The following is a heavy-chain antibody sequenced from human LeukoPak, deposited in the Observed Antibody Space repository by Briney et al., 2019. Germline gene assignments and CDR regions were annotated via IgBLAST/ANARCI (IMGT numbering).Heavy chain of an antibody. J-gene: IGHJ4*01. D-gene: IGHD3-22*01. V-gene: IGHV3-21*01. Sequence: GGSLRLSCAASGFTFSSYSMNWVRQAPGKGLEWVPSISSGSSYIFYADSVKGRFTISRDNAKNSLYLQMNSLRAEDTAVYYCARVKGNYYDTSGPLDYWGHGTLVTVSS. CDR3: ARVKGNYYDTSGPLDY. CDR2: ISSGSSYI. CDR1: GFTFSSYS.